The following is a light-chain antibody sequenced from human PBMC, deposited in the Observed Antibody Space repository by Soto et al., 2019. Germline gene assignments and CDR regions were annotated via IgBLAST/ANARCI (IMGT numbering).Light chain of an antibody. CDR1: QTINNN. CDR2: GAS. Sequence: DGATLSCRASQTINNNLAWYQQKPGQAPRLLIYGASRRATGVPARFSDSGSGTEFTLTISSLQSEDFAVYYCQHYNNGPRFGQGTKVDIK. CDR3: QHYNNGPR. J-gene: IGKJ1*01. V-gene: IGKV3-15*01.